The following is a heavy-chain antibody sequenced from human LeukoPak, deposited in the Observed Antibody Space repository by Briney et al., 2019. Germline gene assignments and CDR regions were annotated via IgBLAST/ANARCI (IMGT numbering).Heavy chain of an antibody. Sequence: GGSLRLSCAASGFTFSNYSMHWVRQAPGMGLEWVSSISSRSTYIYYADSVKGRFTISRDNAKNSLYLQMNSLRAEDTAVYFCARDPGYSSAYGTFFYYCYVDVWGKGTTVTVSS. V-gene: IGHV3-21*01. J-gene: IGHJ6*03. CDR1: GFTFSNYS. CDR2: ISSRSTYI. CDR3: ARDPGYSSAYGTFFYYCYVDV. D-gene: IGHD5-18*01.